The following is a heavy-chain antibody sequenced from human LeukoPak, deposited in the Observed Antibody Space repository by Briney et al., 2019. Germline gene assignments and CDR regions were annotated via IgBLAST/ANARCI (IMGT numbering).Heavy chain of an antibody. D-gene: IGHD3-22*01. CDR3: ARCVESTMTGCAFDI. J-gene: IGHJ3*02. CDR1: GSTFSSYS. V-gene: IGHV3-48*04. CDR2: ISSSSSTI. Sequence: GGSLRLSCAASGSTFSSYSVNWVRQAPGKGLEWVSYISSSSSTIYYAASVKGRFTISRDNARNSLYLQMNSLRADDTAVYYCARCVESTMTGCAFDIWGQGTMVTVSS.